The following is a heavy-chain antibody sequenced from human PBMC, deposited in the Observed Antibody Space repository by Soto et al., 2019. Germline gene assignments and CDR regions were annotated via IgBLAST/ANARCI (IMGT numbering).Heavy chain of an antibody. Sequence: SETLSLTCAVYGGSFSGYYWSWIRQPPGKGLEWIGEINHSGSTNYNPSLKSRVTISVDTSKNQFSLKLSSVTAADTAVYYCASGLPYYDFWSGYSNYYYYGMDVWGQGTTVTVSS. V-gene: IGHV4-34*01. CDR1: GGSFSGYY. CDR3: ASGLPYYDFWSGYSNYYYYGMDV. D-gene: IGHD3-3*01. CDR2: INHSGST. J-gene: IGHJ6*02.